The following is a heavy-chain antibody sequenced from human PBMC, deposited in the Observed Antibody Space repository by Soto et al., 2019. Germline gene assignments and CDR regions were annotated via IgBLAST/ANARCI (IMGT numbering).Heavy chain of an antibody. J-gene: IGHJ2*01. V-gene: IGHV3-11*05. CDR1: GFTFSDYY. CDR3: PRTIVAAGGRRYFDL. CDR2: INSSSSYT. D-gene: IGHD6-13*01. Sequence: QVQLVESGGGLVKPGGSLRLSCAASGFTFSDYYMSWIRQAPGKGLEWVSYINSSSSYTNYADSVKGRFTISRDNAKNSLYLQMNSLRAEDTAVYYCPRTIVAAGGRRYFDLWGRGTLVTVSS.